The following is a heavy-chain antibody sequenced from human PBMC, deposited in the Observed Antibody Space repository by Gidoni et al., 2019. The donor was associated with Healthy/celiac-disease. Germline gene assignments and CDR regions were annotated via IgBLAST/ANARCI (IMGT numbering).Heavy chain of an antibody. CDR1: GGSISSSSYY. V-gene: IGHV4-39*01. CDR3: ASGGYGSGSYYFPDAFDI. J-gene: IGHJ3*02. D-gene: IGHD3-10*01. Sequence: QLQLQESGPGLVKPSETLSLTCTVSGGSISSSSYYWGWIRQPPGKGLEWIGSIYYSGSTYYNPSLKSRVTISVDTSKNQFSLKLSSVTAADTAVYYCASGGYGSGSYYFPDAFDIWGQGTMVTVSS. CDR2: IYYSGST.